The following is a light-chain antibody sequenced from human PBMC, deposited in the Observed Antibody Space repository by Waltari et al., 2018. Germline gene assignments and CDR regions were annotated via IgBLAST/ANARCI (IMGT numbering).Light chain of an antibody. J-gene: IGLJ3*02. CDR2: DVS. CDR1: SSDVGGYNY. CDR3: SSYTSSSTWV. Sequence: QSALTQPASVSGSPGQSITISCTGTSSDVGGYNYVSWYQQHPGKAPKLMIYDVSKRPSGVSTRFLGPKSGNTASLTISGLQAEDEADYYCSSYTSSSTWVFGGGTKVTVL. V-gene: IGLV2-14*01.